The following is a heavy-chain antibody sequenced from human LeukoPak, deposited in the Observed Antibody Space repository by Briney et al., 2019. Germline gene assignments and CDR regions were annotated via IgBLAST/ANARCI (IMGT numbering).Heavy chain of an antibody. CDR1: GFAFSDYY. CDR2: IDRSGNTK. Sequence: PGGFLRLSCAASGFAFSDYYMSWIRQAPGQGLEWISYIDRSGNTKYYADSVKGRLTISRDNAKNSLLLQVNSLRAGDTAVYYCAREFSYGTDWGQGTLVIVSS. D-gene: IGHD5-18*01. J-gene: IGHJ4*02. CDR3: AREFSYGTD. V-gene: IGHV3-11*01.